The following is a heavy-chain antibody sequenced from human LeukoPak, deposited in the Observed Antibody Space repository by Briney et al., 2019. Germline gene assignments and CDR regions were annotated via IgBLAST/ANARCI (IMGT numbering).Heavy chain of an antibody. V-gene: IGHV4-30-2*01. J-gene: IGHJ4*02. Sequence: SQTLSLTCTVSGGSISSGGYYWSWIRQPPGKGLEWIGYIYHSGSTYYNPSLKSRVTISVDRSKNQFSLKLSSVTAADTAVYYCARLIITGTTRYFDYWGQGTLVTVSS. CDR2: IYHSGST. CDR1: GGSISSGGYY. CDR3: ARLIITGTTRYFDY. D-gene: IGHD1-7*01.